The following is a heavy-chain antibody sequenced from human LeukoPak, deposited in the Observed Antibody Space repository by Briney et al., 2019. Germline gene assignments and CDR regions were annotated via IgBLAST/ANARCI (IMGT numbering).Heavy chain of an antibody. D-gene: IGHD5-18*01. J-gene: IGHJ4*02. V-gene: IGHV4-59*01. CDR2: IYYSGST. CDR1: GGSISSYY. CDR3: AREPGTGYSYGSFDY. Sequence: PSETLSPTCTVSGGSISSYYWSWIRQPPGKGLEWIGYIYYSGSTNYNPSLKSRVTISVDTSKNQFSLKLSSVTAADTAVYYCAREPGTGYSYGSFDYWGQGTLVTVSS.